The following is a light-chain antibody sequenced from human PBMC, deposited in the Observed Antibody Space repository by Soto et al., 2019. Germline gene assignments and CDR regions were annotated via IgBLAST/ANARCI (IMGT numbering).Light chain of an antibody. CDR3: QQYNNWPLMYT. Sequence: EIVMTQSPATLSVSPGERATLSCRASQRVSSNLAWYQQKPGQAPRLLIYGASTRATVIPARFSGSGSGTEFTLTISSLQSEDFAVYYCQQYNNWPLMYTFGQGTKLEIK. CDR1: QRVSSN. V-gene: IGKV3-15*01. J-gene: IGKJ2*01. CDR2: GAS.